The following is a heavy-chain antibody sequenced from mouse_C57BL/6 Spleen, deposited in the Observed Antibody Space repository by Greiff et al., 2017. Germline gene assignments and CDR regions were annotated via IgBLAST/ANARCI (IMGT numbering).Heavy chain of an antibody. CDR3: ARDTTAQGDAMDY. CDR2: IYPGGGYT. D-gene: IGHD1-2*01. CDR1: GYTFTNYW. Sequence: VQLQESGAELVRPGTSVKMSCKASGYTFTNYWIGWAKQRPGHGLEWIGDIYPGGGYTNYNEKFKGKAKLTADKSSSTAYMQFSSLTSEDSAIYYCARDTTAQGDAMDYWGQGTSVTVSS. V-gene: IGHV1-63*01. J-gene: IGHJ4*01.